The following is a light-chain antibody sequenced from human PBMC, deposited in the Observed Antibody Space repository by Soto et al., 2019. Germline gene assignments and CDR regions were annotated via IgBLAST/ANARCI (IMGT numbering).Light chain of an antibody. J-gene: IGKJ3*01. V-gene: IGKV3-11*01. CDR1: QSVSNY. CDR2: DAS. CDR3: QQRSNWPPFT. Sequence: EIVLTQSPATLSLSPGERATLSCRASQSVSNYLAWYQQKPGQAPRLLIYDASNRAAGIPARFSGSGSGTDFTLTISSLEPEDFAVYYCQQRSNWPPFTFGPGTKVDIK.